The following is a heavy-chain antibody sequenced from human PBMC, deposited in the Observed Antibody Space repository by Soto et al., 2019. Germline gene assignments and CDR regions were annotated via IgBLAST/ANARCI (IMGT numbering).Heavy chain of an antibody. D-gene: IGHD6-6*01. V-gene: IGHV3-21*01. CDR2: ISSSSSYI. Sequence: GGSLRLSCAASGFTFSSYSMNWVRQAPGKGLEWVSSISSSSSYIYYADSVKGRFTISRDNAKNSLYLQMNSLRAEDTAVYYCSRDASYSSSSQITRYYFDYWGQGTLVTVSS. CDR1: GFTFSSYS. CDR3: SRDASYSSSSQITRYYFDY. J-gene: IGHJ4*02.